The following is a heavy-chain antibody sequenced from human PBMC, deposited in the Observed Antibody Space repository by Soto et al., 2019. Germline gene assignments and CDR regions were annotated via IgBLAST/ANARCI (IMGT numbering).Heavy chain of an antibody. V-gene: IGHV3-23*01. CDR1: GFTFSSYA. CDR2: ISGSGGST. CDR3: ANTNSKWYYYYGMDV. J-gene: IGHJ6*02. Sequence: PGGSLRLSCAASGFTFSSYAMSWVRQAPGKGLEWVSAISGSGGSTYYADSVKGRFTISRDNSKNTLYLQMNSLRAEDTAVYYCANTNSKWYYYYGMDVWGQGTTVTVS. D-gene: IGHD2-8*01.